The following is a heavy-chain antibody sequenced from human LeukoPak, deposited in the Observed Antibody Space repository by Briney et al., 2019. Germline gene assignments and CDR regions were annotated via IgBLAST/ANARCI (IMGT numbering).Heavy chain of an antibody. CDR2: IIPIFGTA. CDR1: GGTFSSYA. D-gene: IGHD6-13*01. J-gene: IGHJ4*02. V-gene: IGHV1-69*05. CDR3: ATDDGQQQLVRHY. Sequence: SVKVSCKASGGTFSSYAISWVRQAPGQGLEWMGRIIPIFGTANYAQKFQGRVTITTDESTSTAYMELSSLRSEDTAVYYCATDDGQQQLVRHYWGQGTLVTVSS.